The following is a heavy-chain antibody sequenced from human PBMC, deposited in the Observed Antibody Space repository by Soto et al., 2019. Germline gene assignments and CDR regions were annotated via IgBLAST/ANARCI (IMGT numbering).Heavy chain of an antibody. CDR2: LKSKIDDDRT. J-gene: IGHJ5*02. V-gene: IGHV3-15*01. Sequence: EVQLVESGGGLVKPGGSLRLSCAASGFNVNNAWMSWVRQAPGKGLEWVGRLKSKIDDDRTDYAAPVEGRFSISRDDSTNRLDLLMNNLKVEDTAVYYCITSVVWREDFRESWGQGTLVTVSS. D-gene: IGHD2-21*01. CDR1: GFNVNNAW. CDR3: ITSVVWREDFRES.